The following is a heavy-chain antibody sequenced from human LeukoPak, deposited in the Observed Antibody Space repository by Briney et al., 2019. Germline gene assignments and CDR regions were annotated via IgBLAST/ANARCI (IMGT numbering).Heavy chain of an antibody. Sequence: SETLSLTCTVSGGSISSSSYYWGWIRQPPGKGLEWIGTIFYSGSTYYNPSLKSRVTISVDTSKNQFSLKLSSVTAADTAVYYCARRFPYSTGWSSYFDYWGQGALVTVSS. CDR3: ARRFPYSTGWSSYFDY. CDR1: GGSISSSSYY. D-gene: IGHD6-19*01. V-gene: IGHV4-39*07. J-gene: IGHJ4*02. CDR2: IFYSGST.